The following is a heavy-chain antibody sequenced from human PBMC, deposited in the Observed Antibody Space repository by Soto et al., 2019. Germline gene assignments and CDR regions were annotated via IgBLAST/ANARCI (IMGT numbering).Heavy chain of an antibody. D-gene: IGHD3-3*01. CDR3: AIQGRITIFGVVIPDPYYYGMDV. CDR2: IDPSDSYT. Sequence: GESLKISCKGSGYSFTSYWISWVRQMPGKGLEWMGRIDPSDSYTNYSPSFQGHVTISADKSISTAYLQWSSLKAPDTAMYYCAIQGRITIFGVVIPDPYYYGMDVWGQGTTVTVSS. V-gene: IGHV5-10-1*01. J-gene: IGHJ6*02. CDR1: GYSFTSYW.